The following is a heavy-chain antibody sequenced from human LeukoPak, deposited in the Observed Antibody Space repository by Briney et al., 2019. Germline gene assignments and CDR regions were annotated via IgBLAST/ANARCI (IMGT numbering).Heavy chain of an antibody. CDR1: GFTFSIYW. CDR2: IKGDGGVK. J-gene: IGHJ3*02. CDR3: ARWDAYCPDGRCYSGDYSFDI. Sequence: PGGSLRLSCAASGFTFSIYWMSWVRKAPGKGLEWVASIKGDGGVKHFLDSVQGRFTISRDNAKNSLYLQMNSLRVEDTATYYCARWDAYCPDGRCYSGDYSFDIWGQGTTVTVSS. V-gene: IGHV3-7*01. D-gene: IGHD2-15*01.